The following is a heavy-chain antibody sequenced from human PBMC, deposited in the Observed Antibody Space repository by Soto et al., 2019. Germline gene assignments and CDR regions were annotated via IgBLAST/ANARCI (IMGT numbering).Heavy chain of an antibody. Sequence: QVQLVQSGAEVKKPGASVKVSCKASGYTFTTYYMHWVRQAPGQGLEWMGIISPDGGRTSYAQKFQGRVTMTRDTSTSTVYMELSSLRSEDTAVYYCARDGSTVTTNYHYAMDVWGQGTTVTVSS. CDR1: GYTFTTYY. D-gene: IGHD4-17*01. V-gene: IGHV1-46*01. J-gene: IGHJ6*02. CDR3: ARDGSTVTTNYHYAMDV. CDR2: ISPDGGRT.